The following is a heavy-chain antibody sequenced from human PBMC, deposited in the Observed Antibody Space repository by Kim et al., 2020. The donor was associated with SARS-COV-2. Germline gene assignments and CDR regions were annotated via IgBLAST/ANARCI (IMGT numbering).Heavy chain of an antibody. CDR3: ARESLSPDLTGTPVY. CDR2: ISGYRGNT. D-gene: IGHD1-20*01. V-gene: IGHV1-18*04. CDR1: GYTFSSYG. Sequence: ASVKVSCKTSGYTFSSYGISWVRQAPGQGLEWMGWISGYRGNTNYAQKFQGRVTMTTDTSTSTGYMELRSLRSDDTAVYFCARESLSPDLTGTPVYWGQG. J-gene: IGHJ4*02.